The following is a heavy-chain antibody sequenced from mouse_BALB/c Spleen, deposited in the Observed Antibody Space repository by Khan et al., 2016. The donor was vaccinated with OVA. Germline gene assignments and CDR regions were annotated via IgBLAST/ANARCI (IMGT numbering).Heavy chain of an antibody. Sequence: QIQLVQSGPELKKPGETVKISCKASGYTFTNYGMNWVKQSPGKALKWMGWINTYTGEPTYADDFKGRFAFSLETSASTTYLQINNLKNEDTATYFCARPPYFSYTLDHWGQGTSVTVSS. D-gene: IGHD2-10*01. J-gene: IGHJ4*01. CDR2: INTYTGEP. V-gene: IGHV9-3-1*01. CDR3: ARPPYFSYTLDH. CDR1: GYTFTNYG.